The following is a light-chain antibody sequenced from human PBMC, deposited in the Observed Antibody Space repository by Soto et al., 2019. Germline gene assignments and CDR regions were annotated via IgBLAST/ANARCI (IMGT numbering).Light chain of an antibody. V-gene: IGLV2-23*01. CDR1: SSDIGGYNL. Sequence: QSVLTQPASVSGSPGQSITISCTGTSSDIGGYNLVSWYQQHPGKAPKCMIYEGTKRPSGVSNRFSGSKSGNRASLTISGLQVEDEADYYCCSYACSSTLVFGGGTKLTVL. CDR2: EGT. CDR3: CSYACSSTLV. J-gene: IGLJ3*02.